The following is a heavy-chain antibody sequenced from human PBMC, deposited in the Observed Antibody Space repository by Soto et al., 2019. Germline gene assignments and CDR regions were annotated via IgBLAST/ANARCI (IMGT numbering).Heavy chain of an antibody. D-gene: IGHD2-2*01. CDR1: GYRFTNYW. CDR3: AREYCSGTTCYEFDY. CDR2: IYPGDSDT. V-gene: IGHV5-51*01. Sequence: PGESLKISCKGSGYRFTNYWIGWVRQMPGKGLEWMGIIYPGDSDTRYSPSFQGQVTISADKSINTAYLQWSSLEASDTAMYYCAREYCSGTTCYEFDYWGQGTQVTVSS. J-gene: IGHJ4*02.